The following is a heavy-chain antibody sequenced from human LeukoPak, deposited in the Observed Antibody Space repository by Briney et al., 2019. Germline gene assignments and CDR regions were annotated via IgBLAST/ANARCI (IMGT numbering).Heavy chain of an antibody. D-gene: IGHD3-10*01. J-gene: IGHJ5*02. CDR3: ARTGTEVLWSNWFDP. CDR2: IYYSGST. CDR1: GGSLVSYY. Sequence: SETLSLTCAVSGGSLVSYYWSWIRQPPGKGLEWIGYIYYSGSTNYNPSLQSRVTISADTSKNKFSLRLSSVTAADTAVYYCARTGTEVLWSNWFDPWGQGTLVIVSS. V-gene: IGHV4-59*08.